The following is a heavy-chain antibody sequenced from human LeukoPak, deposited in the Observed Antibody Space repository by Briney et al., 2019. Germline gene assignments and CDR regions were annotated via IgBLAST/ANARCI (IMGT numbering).Heavy chain of an antibody. V-gene: IGHV4-59*01. CDR1: GGSNSSSY. Sequence: PSETLSLTCTVSGGSNSSSYWSWIRQPPGKGLEWIGYIYYSGSTNCNPSLKSRATISIDTSKKQFSLKLSSVTAADTAVYYCARTIKSGYYQYFDYWGQGTLVTVSS. J-gene: IGHJ4*02. CDR2: IYYSGST. D-gene: IGHD3-3*01. CDR3: ARTIKSGYYQYFDY.